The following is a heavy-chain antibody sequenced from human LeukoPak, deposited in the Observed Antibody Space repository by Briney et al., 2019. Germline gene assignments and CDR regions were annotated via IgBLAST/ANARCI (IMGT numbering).Heavy chain of an antibody. Sequence: GGSLRLSCAASGFPLSSYEMHWVRQAPGKGLEWVSYISSSGSTIYYADSVKGRFTISRDNAKNSLYLQMDSLRAEDTAVYYCARDYGGSSPFDYWGQGTLVTVSS. CDR3: ARDYGGSSPFDY. V-gene: IGHV3-48*03. CDR2: ISSSGSTI. D-gene: IGHD4-23*01. J-gene: IGHJ4*02. CDR1: GFPLSSYE.